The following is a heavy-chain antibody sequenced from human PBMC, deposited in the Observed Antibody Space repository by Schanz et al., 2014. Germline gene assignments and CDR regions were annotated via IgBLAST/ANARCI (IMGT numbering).Heavy chain of an antibody. Sequence: QVQLVESGGGVVQPGRSLRLSCAASGFSFSTYAMHWVRQAPGKGLEWVAVILYDGSKTYYADSVKGRFTISRDNSKXXLSLQMNSLRAXXXXXXXCAREEGYGYGPGAFDIWGQGTMVTVSS. CDR1: GFSFSTYA. CDR2: ILYDGSKT. J-gene: IGHJ3*02. D-gene: IGHD5-18*01. V-gene: IGHV3-30*04. CDR3: AREEGYGYGPGAFDI.